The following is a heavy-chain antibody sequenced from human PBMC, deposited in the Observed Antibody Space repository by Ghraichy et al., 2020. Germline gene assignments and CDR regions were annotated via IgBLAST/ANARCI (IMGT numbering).Heavy chain of an antibody. CDR1: GFTFSSYS. V-gene: IGHV3-48*02. CDR2: ISSSSTTI. J-gene: IGHJ4*02. D-gene: IGHD1-7*01. CDR3: ARDLVLTGTLWH. Sequence: LTCAASGFTFSSYSMNWVRQAPGKGLEWVSYISSSSTTIYYADSVKGRSTISRDNAKNSLFLQMNSLRDEDTAVYYCARDLVLTGTLWHWGQGTLVTVSS.